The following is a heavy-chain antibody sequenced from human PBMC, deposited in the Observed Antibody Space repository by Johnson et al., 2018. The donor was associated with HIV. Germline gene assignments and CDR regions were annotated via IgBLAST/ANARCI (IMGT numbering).Heavy chain of an antibody. Sequence: QAQLVESGGGVVQPGGSLRLSCAASGFTFSSYGMHWVRQAPGKGLEWVAFIRYDGSNKYYADSVKGRFTISRDNSKNTLYLQMNSLRAEDTAVYYCARDGVATEAHDAFDIWGQGTMVTVSS. CDR1: GFTFSSYG. CDR3: ARDGVATEAHDAFDI. D-gene: IGHD5-12*01. V-gene: IGHV3-30*02. J-gene: IGHJ3*02. CDR2: IRYDGSNK.